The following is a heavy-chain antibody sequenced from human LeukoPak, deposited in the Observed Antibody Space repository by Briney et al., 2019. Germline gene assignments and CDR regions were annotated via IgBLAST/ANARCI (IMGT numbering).Heavy chain of an antibody. CDR1: GYTFTSYD. D-gene: IGHD2-2*02. V-gene: IGHV1-8*01. J-gene: IGHJ6*03. Sequence: ASVKVSCKASGYTFTSYDINWVRQATGQGLEWMGWMNPNSGNTGYAQKFQGRVTMTRNTSISTAYMELSSLRSEDTAVYYCARGVKVPAAILWLDYYYYMDVWGKGTTVTVSS. CDR2: MNPNSGNT. CDR3: ARGVKVPAAILWLDYYYYMDV.